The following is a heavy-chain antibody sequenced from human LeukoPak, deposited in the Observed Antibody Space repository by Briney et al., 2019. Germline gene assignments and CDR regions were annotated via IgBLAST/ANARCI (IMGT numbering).Heavy chain of an antibody. J-gene: IGHJ4*02. V-gene: IGHV3-23*01. Sequence: GGSLRLSCAASGFTFNNYAMNWVRQAPGKGLEWVSSISGGGETTYYADSAKGRFTISRDNSQNTLYLQMNSLRAEDTAVYYCARDYADSVGYFFFDYWRQGTLVTVSS. CDR3: ARDYADSVGYFFFDY. CDR2: ISGGGETT. D-gene: IGHD4-17*01. CDR1: GFTFNNYA.